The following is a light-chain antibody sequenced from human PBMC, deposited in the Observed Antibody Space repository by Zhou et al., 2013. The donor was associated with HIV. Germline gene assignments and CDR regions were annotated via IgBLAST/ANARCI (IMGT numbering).Light chain of an antibody. CDR1: QTISTW. V-gene: IGKV1-5*03. CDR2: KAS. Sequence: DIQMTQSPSTLSASLGDRVTITCRASQTISTWLAWFQQKPGKAPKLLIYKASRLESGVPSRFSGSGSGTDFTLTISSLQPEDFATYYCQQSYSTPYTFGQGTKLEIK. CDR3: QQSYSTPYT. J-gene: IGKJ2*01.